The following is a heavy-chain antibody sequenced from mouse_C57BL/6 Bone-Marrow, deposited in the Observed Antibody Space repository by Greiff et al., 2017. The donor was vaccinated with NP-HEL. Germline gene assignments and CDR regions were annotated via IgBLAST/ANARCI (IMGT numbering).Heavy chain of an antibody. J-gene: IGHJ3*01. CDR3: ARWYYDYDDEVAY. D-gene: IGHD2-4*01. CDR2: IHPNSGST. Sequence: QVQLQQPGAELVKPGASVKLSCKASGYTFTSYWMHWVKQRPGQGLEWIGMIHPNSGSTNYNEKFKSKATLTVDKSSSTAYMQLSSLTSEDSAVYYCARWYYDYDDEVAYWGQGTLVTVSA. V-gene: IGHV1-64*01. CDR1: GYTFTSYW.